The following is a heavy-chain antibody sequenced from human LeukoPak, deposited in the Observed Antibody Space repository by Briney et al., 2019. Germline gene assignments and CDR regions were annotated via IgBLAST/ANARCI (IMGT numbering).Heavy chain of an antibody. CDR1: GYTFTSYA. J-gene: IGHJ4*02. Sequence: SVKVSCKASGYTFTSYAMNWVRQAPGQGLEWMGGIIPIFGTANYAQKFQGRVTITADKSTSTAYMELSSLRSEDTAVYYCARERDVDTATDYWGQGTLVTVSS. D-gene: IGHD5-18*01. V-gene: IGHV1-69*06. CDR3: ARERDVDTATDY. CDR2: IIPIFGTA.